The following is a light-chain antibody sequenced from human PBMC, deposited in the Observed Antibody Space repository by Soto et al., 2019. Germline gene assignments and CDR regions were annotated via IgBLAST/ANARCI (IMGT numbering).Light chain of an antibody. CDR2: EVS. CDR1: SSDVGSYNY. Sequence: QSALTQPPSASGSTGQSVTISCTGASSDVGSYNYVSWYQQHPGKAPKLMIYEVSKRPSGVPDRFSGSKSGNTASLTVSGLQAEDAADYYCSSYAGSNNLVFGGGTKLTVL. CDR3: SSYAGSNNLV. J-gene: IGLJ3*02. V-gene: IGLV2-8*01.